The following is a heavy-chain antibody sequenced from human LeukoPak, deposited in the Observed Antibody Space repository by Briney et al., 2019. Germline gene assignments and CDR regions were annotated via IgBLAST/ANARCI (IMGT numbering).Heavy chain of an antibody. V-gene: IGHV4-59*08. D-gene: IGHD6-19*01. Sequence: SGTLCLTCTVSGYSLSSHFWSWIRQAPGKGLEWIGYIHGSGSTHYDPSLRSRVTISEDTPKSHFSLKLTSVTAADTAVYYCARNVGWYSHDSWGQGTLVTVSS. CDR1: GYSLSSHF. J-gene: IGHJ4*02. CDR2: IHGSGST. CDR3: ARNVGWYSHDS.